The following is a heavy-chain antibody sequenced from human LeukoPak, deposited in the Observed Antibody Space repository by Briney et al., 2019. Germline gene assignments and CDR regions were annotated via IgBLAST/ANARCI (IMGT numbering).Heavy chain of an antibody. Sequence: KPSQTLSLTCTVSGGSISSGSYYWSWIRQPAGKGLEWIGRIYTSGSTNYNPSLKSRVTISVDTSKNQFSLKLSSVTAADTAVYYCARDVYNWFSFGPWGQGTLVTVSS. CDR3: ARDVYNWFSFGP. CDR1: GGSISSGSYY. J-gene: IGHJ5*02. V-gene: IGHV4-61*02. CDR2: IYTSGST. D-gene: IGHD1-20*01.